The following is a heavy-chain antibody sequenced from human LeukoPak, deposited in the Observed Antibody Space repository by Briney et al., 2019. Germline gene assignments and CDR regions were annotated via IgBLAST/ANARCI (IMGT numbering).Heavy chain of an antibody. CDR2: ISGSGGST. CDR3: TKGTIWLPFDY. V-gene: IGHV3-23*01. J-gene: IGHJ4*02. CDR1: GFTFSSYS. D-gene: IGHD5-18*01. Sequence: PGGSLRLSCAASGFTFSSYSMNWARQAPGKGLEWVSAISGSGGSTYYADSVKGRFTISRDNSKNTLYLQMNSLRAEDTAVYYCTKGTIWLPFDYWGQGTLVTVSS.